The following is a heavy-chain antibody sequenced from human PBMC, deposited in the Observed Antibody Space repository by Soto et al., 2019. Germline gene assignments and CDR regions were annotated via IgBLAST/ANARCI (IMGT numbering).Heavy chain of an antibody. CDR1: GFTFSSYA. CDR2: ISGSGGST. CDR3: AKDRYYDILTGPRNYYYYYGMDV. V-gene: IGHV3-23*01. D-gene: IGHD3-9*01. Sequence: EVQLLESGGGLVQPGGSLRLSCAASGFTFSSYAMSWVRQAPGKGLEWVSAISGSGGSTYYADSVKGRFTISRDNSKNTLYLQVNSLRAEDTAVYYCAKDRYYDILTGPRNYYYYYGMDVWGQGTTVTVSS. J-gene: IGHJ6*02.